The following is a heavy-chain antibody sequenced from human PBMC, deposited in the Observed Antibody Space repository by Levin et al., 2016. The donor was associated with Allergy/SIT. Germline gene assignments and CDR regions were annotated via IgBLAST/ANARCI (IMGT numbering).Heavy chain of an antibody. J-gene: IGHJ4*02. CDR2: IYYSGST. CDR3: ARRGIAARVFDY. D-gene: IGHD6-13*01. Sequence: PGKGLEWIGSIYYSGSTYYNPSLKSRVTISVDTSKNQFSLKLSSVTAADTAVYYCARRGIAARVFDYWGQGTLVTVSS. V-gene: IGHV4-39*01.